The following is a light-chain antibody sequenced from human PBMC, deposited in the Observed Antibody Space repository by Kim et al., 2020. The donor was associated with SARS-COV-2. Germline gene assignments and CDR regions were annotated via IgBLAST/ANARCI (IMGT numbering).Light chain of an antibody. J-gene: IGLJ3*02. CDR1: NIGSKS. CDR2: YDS. Sequence: SYELTQPPSVSVAPGKTARSTCGGNNIGSKSVHWYQQKPGQAPVMVISYDSDRPSGIPERFSGSKSGNTATLTISRVETGDEADYYCQVWDNNSDHPVFGGGTQLTVL. CDR3: QVWDNNSDHPV. V-gene: IGLV3-21*04.